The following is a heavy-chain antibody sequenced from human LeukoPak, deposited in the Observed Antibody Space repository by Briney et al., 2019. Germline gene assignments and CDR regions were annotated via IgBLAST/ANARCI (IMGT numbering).Heavy chain of an antibody. J-gene: IGHJ4*02. CDR2: IIPIFGTA. CDR3: ARGTEEYSSSLFYY. V-gene: IGHV1-69*13. Sequence: SVKVSCKASGGTFSSYAISWVRQAPGQGLEWMGGIIPIFGTANYAQKFQGRVTITADESTSTAYMELSSLRSEDTAVYYCARGTEEYSSSLFYYWGQGTLVPVSS. D-gene: IGHD6-6*01. CDR1: GGTFSSYA.